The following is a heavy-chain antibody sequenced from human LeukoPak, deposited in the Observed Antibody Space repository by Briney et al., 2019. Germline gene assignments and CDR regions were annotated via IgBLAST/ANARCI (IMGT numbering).Heavy chain of an antibody. Sequence: ASVKVSCKASGYTFTGYYMHWVRQAPGQGLEWMGWTNPNSGGTNYAQKFQGRVTMTRDTSISTAYMELSRLRSDDTAVYYCARLYCSSTSCRIWFDPWGQGTLVTVSS. D-gene: IGHD2-2*01. CDR3: ARLYCSSTSCRIWFDP. J-gene: IGHJ5*02. V-gene: IGHV1-2*02. CDR1: GYTFTGYY. CDR2: TNPNSGGT.